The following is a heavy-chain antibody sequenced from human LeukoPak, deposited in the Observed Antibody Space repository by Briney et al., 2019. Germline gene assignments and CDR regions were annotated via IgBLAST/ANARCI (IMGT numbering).Heavy chain of an antibody. J-gene: IGHJ4*02. Sequence: GGSLRLSCAASGFTFSSYSMNWVRQAPGKGLEWVSSISSSSSYMYYADSVKGRFTISRDNSKNTLYLQMNSLRAEDTAVYYCAKSSRGEDYWGQGTLVTVSS. D-gene: IGHD3-10*01. CDR3: AKSSRGEDY. V-gene: IGHV3-21*04. CDR1: GFTFSSYS. CDR2: ISSSSSYM.